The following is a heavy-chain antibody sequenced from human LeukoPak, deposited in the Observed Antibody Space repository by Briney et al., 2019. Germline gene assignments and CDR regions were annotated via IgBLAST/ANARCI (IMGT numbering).Heavy chain of an antibody. CDR2: IYHSGST. V-gene: IGHV4-30-2*01. CDR1: GGSISSGGYY. J-gene: IGHJ4*02. CDR3: AGSSAYYFPFDY. D-gene: IGHD3-22*01. Sequence: SQTLSLTCTVSGGSISSGGYYWSWIRQPPGKGLEWIGYIYHSGSTYYNPSLKSRVTISLDRPKNQFSLKLSSVTAADTAVYYCAGSSAYYFPFDYWGQGTLVTVSS.